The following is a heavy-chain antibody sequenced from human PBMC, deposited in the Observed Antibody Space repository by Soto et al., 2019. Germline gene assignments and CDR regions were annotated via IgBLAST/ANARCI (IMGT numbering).Heavy chain of an antibody. CDR3: AKLSGYDPKNLDY. J-gene: IGHJ4*02. CDR2: ISYDGSNK. D-gene: IGHD5-12*01. CDR1: GFTFSSYG. Sequence: QVQLVESGGGVVQPGRSLRLSCAASGFTFSSYGMHGVRQAPGKGLEWVAVISYDGSNKYYADSVKGRFTISRDNSKNTLYLQMNSLRAEDTAVYYCAKLSGYDPKNLDYWGQGTLVTVSS. V-gene: IGHV3-30*18.